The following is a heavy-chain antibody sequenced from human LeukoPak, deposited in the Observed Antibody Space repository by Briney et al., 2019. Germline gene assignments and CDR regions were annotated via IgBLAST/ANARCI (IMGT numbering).Heavy chain of an antibody. J-gene: IGHJ4*02. CDR2: IYENGGTT. CDR1: GFTFRSHA. V-gene: IGHV3-23*01. Sequence: GGSLRLSCVGSGFTFRSHAMSWVRQAPEKGLEFVSGIYENGGTTYYADSVKGRFSISRDNSKNTLYLQMDSLRAEDTAVYYCAKRPNYDFWSGYYVDYWGQGTLVTVSS. D-gene: IGHD3-3*01. CDR3: AKRPNYDFWSGYYVDY.